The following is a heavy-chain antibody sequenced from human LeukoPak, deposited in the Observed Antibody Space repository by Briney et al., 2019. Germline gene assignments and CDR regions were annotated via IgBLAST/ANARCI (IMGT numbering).Heavy chain of an antibody. CDR2: INTNTGNP. CDR1: GYTFSSYY. V-gene: IGHV7-4-1*02. D-gene: IGHD3-10*01. J-gene: IGHJ6*02. CDR3: ARVGYYGSGSQDRSYYYGMDV. Sequence: GASVKVSCKASGYTFSSYYMHWVRQAPGQGLEWMEWINTNTGNPTYAQGFTGRFVFSLDTSVSTAYLQISSLKAEDTAVYYCARVGYYGSGSQDRSYYYGMDVWGQGTTVTVSS.